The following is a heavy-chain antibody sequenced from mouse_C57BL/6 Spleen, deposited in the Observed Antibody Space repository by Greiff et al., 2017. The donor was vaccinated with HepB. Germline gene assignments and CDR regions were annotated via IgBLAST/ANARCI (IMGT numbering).Heavy chain of an antibody. CDR3: AREGRGSSYWFAY. CDR1: GYTFTSYW. CDR2: IHPNSGST. V-gene: IGHV1-64*01. Sequence: QVQLQHPGAELVKPGASVKLSCKASGYTFTSYWMHWVKQRPGQGLEWIGMIHPNSGSTNYNEKFKSKATLTVDKSSSTAYMQLSSLTSEDSAVYYCAREGRGSSYWFAYWGQGTLVTVSA. J-gene: IGHJ3*01. D-gene: IGHD1-1*01.